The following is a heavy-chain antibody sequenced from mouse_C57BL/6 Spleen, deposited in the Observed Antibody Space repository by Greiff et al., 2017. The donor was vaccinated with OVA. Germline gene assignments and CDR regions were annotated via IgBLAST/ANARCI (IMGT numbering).Heavy chain of an antibody. D-gene: IGHD2-5*01. CDR2: IYPGDGDT. V-gene: IGHV1-80*01. CDR3: ARSSNYPAWFAY. Sequence: VQLQQSGAELVKPGASVKISCKASGYAFSSYWMNWVKQRPGKGLEWIGQIYPGDGDTNYNGKFKGKATLTSDKSSSTAYMQLSSLTSEDSAVYVCARSSNYPAWFAYWGQGTLVTVSA. CDR1: GYAFSSYW. J-gene: IGHJ3*01.